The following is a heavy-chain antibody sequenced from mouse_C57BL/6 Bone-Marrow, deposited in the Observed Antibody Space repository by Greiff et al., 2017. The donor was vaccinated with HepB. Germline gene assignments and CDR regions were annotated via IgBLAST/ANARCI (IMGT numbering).Heavy chain of an antibody. J-gene: IGHJ1*03. CDR3: ARSYDGWYFDV. D-gene: IGHD2-3*01. Sequence: VQLQQSGAELVRPGTSVKMSCKASGYTFTNYWIGWAKQRPGHGLEWIGDIYPGGGYTNYNEKFKGKATLTADKSSSTAYMQFSSLTSEDSAIYFCARSYDGWYFDVWGTGTPGTVSS. CDR1: GYTFTNYW. V-gene: IGHV1-63*01. CDR2: IYPGGGYT.